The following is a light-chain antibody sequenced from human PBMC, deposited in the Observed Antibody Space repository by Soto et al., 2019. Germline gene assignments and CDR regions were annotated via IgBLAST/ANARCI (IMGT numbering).Light chain of an antibody. CDR2: EAS. CDR1: QSVGSF. J-gene: IGKJ3*01. CDR3: QQRTNSFN. Sequence: EVVLTQSPPTLSLSPGERTTLSCRASQSVGSFLVWYQQKPGQAPRVLIYEASTRATGVPARVSGSGSGTDYTLTITILHPEDSAVYYCQQRTNSFNIGPGTRV. V-gene: IGKV3-11*01.